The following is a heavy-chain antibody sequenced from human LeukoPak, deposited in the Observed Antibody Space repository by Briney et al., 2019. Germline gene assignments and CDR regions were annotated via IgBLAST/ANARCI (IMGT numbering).Heavy chain of an antibody. CDR2: IKQDGSEK. CDR1: GFTFSSYW. J-gene: IGHJ4*02. Sequence: TGGSLRLSCAASGFTFSSYWMSWVRQAPGKGLEWVANIKQDGSEKYYVDSVKGRFTISRDNAKNSLYLQMNSLRAEDTAVYYCARLRFLEWSTTPPLFDYWGQGTLVTVSS. D-gene: IGHD3-3*01. CDR3: ARLRFLEWSTTPPLFDY. V-gene: IGHV3-7*01.